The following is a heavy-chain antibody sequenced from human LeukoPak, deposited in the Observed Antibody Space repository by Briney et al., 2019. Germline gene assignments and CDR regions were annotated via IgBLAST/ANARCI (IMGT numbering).Heavy chain of an antibody. D-gene: IGHD3-22*01. CDR3: AKDGGLYYYDSSGRLDY. J-gene: IGHJ4*02. CDR1: GFTFSSYG. V-gene: IGHV3-30*18. Sequence: GRPLRLYCAASGFTFSSYGMHWVRQAPGKGLEWVAVISYDGSNKYYADSVKGRFTISRDNSKNTLYLQMNSLRAEDTAVYYCAKDGGLYYYDSSGRLDYWGQGTLVTVSS. CDR2: ISYDGSNK.